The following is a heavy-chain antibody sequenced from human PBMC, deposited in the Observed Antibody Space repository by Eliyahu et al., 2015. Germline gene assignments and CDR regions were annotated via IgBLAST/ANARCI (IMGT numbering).Heavy chain of an antibody. CDR2: IYPGDSDT. J-gene: IGHJ4*02. CDR1: GXXFTSYW. Sequence: EVQLVQSGAXVXKPGAXXKISXKGSGXXFTSYWIGWVRQMPGKGLEWMGIIYPGDSDTRYSPSFQGQVTISADKSISTAYLQWSSLKASDTAMYYCARLYSSSPHFDYWGQGTLVTVSS. V-gene: IGHV5-51*03. D-gene: IGHD6-6*01. CDR3: ARLYSSSPHFDY.